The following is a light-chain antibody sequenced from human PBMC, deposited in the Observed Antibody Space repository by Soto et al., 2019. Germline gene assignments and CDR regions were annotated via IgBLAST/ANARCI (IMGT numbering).Light chain of an antibody. CDR3: SSYTGSTLYV. J-gene: IGLJ1*01. Sequence: QSALTQPASVSGSPGQSITISCTGTSSDVGGYNYVSWYQQHPGKAPKLMIYDVSNRPSGVSNRFSGSKSGNTASLTISGLQAEDGADYYCSSYTGSTLYVFGTGTKLTVL. CDR1: SSDVGGYNY. V-gene: IGLV2-14*01. CDR2: DVS.